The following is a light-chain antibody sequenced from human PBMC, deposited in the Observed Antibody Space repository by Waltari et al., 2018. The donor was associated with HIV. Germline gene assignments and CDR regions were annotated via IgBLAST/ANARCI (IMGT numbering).Light chain of an antibody. V-gene: IGKV4-1*01. Sequence: TVMTQSPDSPAVSLGVRATMNCKSSQSVVYRSNNKNYLAWNKQKPGQPPKLLIYWASTRESGVPARFSGSGSGTDFTLSISCLQAEHVAVYGCEKKHSTPRKFSQGPKVNLK. CDR1: QSVVYRSNNKNY. CDR2: WAS. J-gene: IGKJ1*01. CDR3: EKKHSTPRK.